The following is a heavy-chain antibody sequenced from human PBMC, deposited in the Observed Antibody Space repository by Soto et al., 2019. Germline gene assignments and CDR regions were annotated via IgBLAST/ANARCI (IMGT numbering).Heavy chain of an antibody. CDR3: ASGRNNWFDP. CDR1: GGSVSSGNYN. CDR2: IYYSGST. J-gene: IGHJ5*02. Sequence: SETLSLTCTVSGGSVSSGNYNWGWIRQPPGKGPEWIGYIYYSGSTRYNPSLKSRLTISVDTSKNHFSLTLTSVNAADTAVYYCASGRNNWFDPWGQGTLVTVSS. V-gene: IGHV4-61*03.